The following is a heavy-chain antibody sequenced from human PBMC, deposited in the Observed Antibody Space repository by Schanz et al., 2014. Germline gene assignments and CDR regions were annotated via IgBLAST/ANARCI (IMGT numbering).Heavy chain of an antibody. Sequence: EVQLVESGGGLVQPGGSLRLSCAASGFTFSTSTMHWVRQAPGKGLEYVSSISSKGDMTFYGNSVKGRFTISRDNSKNTLYLQLGSLSAEDTAVYFCARDTSYCLFDYWGQGALVTVSS. CDR3: ARDTSYCLFDY. J-gene: IGHJ4*02. V-gene: IGHV3-64*01. CDR2: ISSKGDMT. D-gene: IGHD1-26*01. CDR1: GFTFSTST.